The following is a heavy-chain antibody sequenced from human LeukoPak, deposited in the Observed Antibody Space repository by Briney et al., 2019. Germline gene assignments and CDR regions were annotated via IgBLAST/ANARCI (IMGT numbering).Heavy chain of an antibody. J-gene: IGHJ5*02. CDR2: MNPNSGNT. D-gene: IGHD2-2*01. CDR3: AREGYCSSTSCYGSNWFDP. CDR1: GYTFTSYD. Sequence: GASVKVSCKASGYTFTSYDINWVRQATGQGLEWMGWMNPNSGNTGYAQKFQGRVTMTRNTSISTAYMELSSLRSEDTAVYYCAREGYCSSTSCYGSNWFDPWGQEPWSPSPQ. V-gene: IGHV1-8*01.